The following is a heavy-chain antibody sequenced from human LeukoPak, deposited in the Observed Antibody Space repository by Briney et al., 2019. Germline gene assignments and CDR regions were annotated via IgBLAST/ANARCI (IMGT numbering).Heavy chain of an antibody. V-gene: IGHV3-7*01. Sequence: GGSLRLSCVVSGFTFNTYWMSWVRQAPGKGLEWVANIKQDGSEKYYVDSVKGRFTISRDNAKNSLYLQMNSLRGEDTAVYYCARFLDSGSYYYYYYYALDVWGQGTTVAVSS. D-gene: IGHD3-10*01. CDR3: ARFLDSGSYYYYYYYALDV. J-gene: IGHJ6*02. CDR1: GFTFNTYW. CDR2: IKQDGSEK.